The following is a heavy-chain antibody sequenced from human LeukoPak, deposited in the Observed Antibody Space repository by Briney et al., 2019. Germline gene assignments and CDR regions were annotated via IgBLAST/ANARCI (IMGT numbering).Heavy chain of an antibody. V-gene: IGHV3-49*03. D-gene: IGHD5-18*01. CDR3: TRDPSKPWIQLPIDY. CDR1: GFTFGDYA. J-gene: IGHJ4*02. CDR2: IRSKAYGGTT. Sequence: GGSLRLSCTASGFTFGDYAMSWFRQAPGKGLEWVGFIRSKAYGGTTEYAASVKGRFTISRDDSKSIAYLQMNSLKTEDTAVYYCTRDPSKPWIQLPIDYWGQGTLVTVSS.